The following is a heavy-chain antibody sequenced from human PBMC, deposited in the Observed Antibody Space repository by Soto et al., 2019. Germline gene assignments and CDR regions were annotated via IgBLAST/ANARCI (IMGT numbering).Heavy chain of an antibody. CDR1: GGSVISPNSY. J-gene: IGHJ6*02. V-gene: IGHV4-39*01. CDR3: ARGSCIGGACEGAVDV. Sequence: SETLSLTCTVSGGSVISPNSYWGWIRRAPGKELEWLGNIYYSRSTYYIPSLESRLTISADTSKNQFSLRLTSVTAADTAVYYCARGSCIGGACEGAVDVSGPGTPVTVSS. D-gene: IGHD2-15*01. CDR2: IYYSRST.